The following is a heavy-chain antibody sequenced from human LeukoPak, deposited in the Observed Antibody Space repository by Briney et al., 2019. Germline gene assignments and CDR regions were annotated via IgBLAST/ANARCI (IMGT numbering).Heavy chain of an antibody. V-gene: IGHV1-2*02. D-gene: IGHD3-3*01. CDR1: GYTFTGYY. CDR3: ARDGQTYYDFWSGYQWSDY. CDR2: INPNSGGT. J-gene: IGHJ4*02. Sequence: ASVKVSCKASGYTFTGYYMHWVRQAPGQGLEWMGWINPNSGGTNYAQKFQGRVTMTTDTSTSTAYMELRSLRSDDTAVYYCARDGQTYYDFWSGYQWSDYWGQGTLVTVSS.